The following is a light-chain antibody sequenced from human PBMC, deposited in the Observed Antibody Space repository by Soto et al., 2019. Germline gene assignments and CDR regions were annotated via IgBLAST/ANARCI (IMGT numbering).Light chain of an antibody. CDR3: QQFNTYPRT. J-gene: IGKJ1*01. CDR2: SAS. CDR1: QGMYHY. Sequence: DIQLTQSPSFLSASVGDRVTFTCRVSQGMYHYLAWYQQKPGKAPKLLIYSASTLQSGVPSRFSGGGSGTEFTLTISTLHPEDFATYYCQQFNTYPRTFGQGTKVDIK. V-gene: IGKV1-9*01.